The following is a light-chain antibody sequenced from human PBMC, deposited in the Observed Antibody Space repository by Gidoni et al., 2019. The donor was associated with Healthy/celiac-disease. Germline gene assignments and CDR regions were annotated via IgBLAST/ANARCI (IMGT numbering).Light chain of an antibody. CDR2: KAS. CDR1: QWISSW. Sequence: DIQMTQSPSTLSASVGDRVTITCRASQWISSWLSWYQQKPGKAPKLRIYKASSLESGVPSRFRGSGSGTEFTLTISSMQPDDFATYYCQQYNSYSQTFXXXTKVEIK. CDR3: QQYNSYSQT. J-gene: IGKJ1*01. V-gene: IGKV1-5*03.